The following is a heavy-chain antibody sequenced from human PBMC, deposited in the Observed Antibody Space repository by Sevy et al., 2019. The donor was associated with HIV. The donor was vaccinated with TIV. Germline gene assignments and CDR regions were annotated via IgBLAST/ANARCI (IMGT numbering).Heavy chain of an antibody. CDR2: FDPEDAKT. CDR3: AITREYGSDSSGYFAY. V-gene: IGHV1-24*01. Sequence: ASVKVSCKISGYTLTEFSMHWVRQVPGKGLEWMGSFDPEDAKTIYLQKFQGRVTMTEDTSTDTAYMELRSLRSEDTAMYYCAITREYGSDSSGYFAYWGQGTLVTVSS. D-gene: IGHD3-22*01. J-gene: IGHJ4*02. CDR1: GYTLTEFS.